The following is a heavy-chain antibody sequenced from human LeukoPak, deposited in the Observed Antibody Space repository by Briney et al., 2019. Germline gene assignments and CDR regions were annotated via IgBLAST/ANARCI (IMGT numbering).Heavy chain of an antibody. J-gene: IGHJ4*02. V-gene: IGHV3-53*01. Sequence: GGSLRLSCAVSGFSVSNNYISWVRQAPGKGLEWVSLIHSTGRIDYADSVRGRFTISRDNFKNTVYLQMDRLRPDDTAVYYCARDIRAWAEVGSVYFDSWGQGTLVTVSS. CDR1: GFSVSNNY. D-gene: IGHD6-13*01. CDR3: ARDIRAWAEVGSVYFDS. CDR2: IHSTGRI.